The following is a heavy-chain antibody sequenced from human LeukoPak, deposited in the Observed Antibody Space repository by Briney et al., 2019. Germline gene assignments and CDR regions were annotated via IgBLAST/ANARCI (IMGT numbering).Heavy chain of an antibody. J-gene: IGHJ4*02. Sequence: GGSLRLSCAASGFTFSSYSMTWVRQAPGKGLEWVSSISSSSDYIYYADSVKGRFTLSRDKAKNSLYLQMNSLRAEDTAVYYCAKDPGWFGELSFDYWGQGTLVTVSS. V-gene: IGHV3-21*01. CDR1: GFTFSSYS. CDR2: ISSSSDYI. D-gene: IGHD3-10*01. CDR3: AKDPGWFGELSFDY.